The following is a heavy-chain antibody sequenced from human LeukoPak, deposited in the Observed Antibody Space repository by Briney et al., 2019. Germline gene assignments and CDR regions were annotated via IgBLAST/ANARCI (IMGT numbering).Heavy chain of an antibody. CDR3: ARVYNWNYDY. CDR2: ISYDGSNK. V-gene: IGHV3-30-3*01. CDR1: GFTFSSYA. D-gene: IGHD1-20*01. Sequence: GGSLRLSCAASGFTFSSYAVHWVRQAPGKGLEWVAVISYDGSNKYYADSVKGRFTISRDNSKNTLYLQMNSLRAEDTAVYYCARVYNWNYDYWGQGTLVTVSS. J-gene: IGHJ4*02.